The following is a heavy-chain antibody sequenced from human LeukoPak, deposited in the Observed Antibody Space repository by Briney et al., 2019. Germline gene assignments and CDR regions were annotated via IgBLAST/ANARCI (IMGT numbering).Heavy chain of an antibody. V-gene: IGHV1-24*01. CDR2: FDPEDGET. J-gene: IGHJ4*02. CDR1: GYTLTELS. D-gene: IGHD2-15*01. CDR3: ATGRDSYCSGGSCYDY. Sequence: ASVKVSCKVSGYTLTELSMHWVRQAPGKGLEWMGGFDPEDGETIYAQKFQGRVTMTEDTPTDTAYMELSSLRSEDTAVYYCATGRDSYCSGGSCYDYWGQGTLVTVSS.